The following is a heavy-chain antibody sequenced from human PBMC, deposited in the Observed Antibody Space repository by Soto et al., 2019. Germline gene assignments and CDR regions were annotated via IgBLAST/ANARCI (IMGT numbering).Heavy chain of an antibody. CDR2: ISSSSSYI. D-gene: IGHD2-15*01. CDR1: GFTFSSYS. Sequence: PGGSLRLSCAASGFTFSSYSMNWVRQAPGKGLEWVSSISSSSSYIYYADSVKGRFTISRDNAKNSLYLQMNSLRAEDTAVYYCAGDLNYCSGGSCYYYGMDVWGQGTTVTVSS. V-gene: IGHV3-21*01. J-gene: IGHJ6*02. CDR3: AGDLNYCSGGSCYYYGMDV.